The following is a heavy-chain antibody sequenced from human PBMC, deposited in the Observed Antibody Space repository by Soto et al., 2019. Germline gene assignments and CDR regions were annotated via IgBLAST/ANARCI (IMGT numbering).Heavy chain of an antibody. Sequence: EVQLLESGGGLEQPGGSLRLSCAASGFPFSAYAMSWVRQAPGKGLEWVSTIRGDGGTTYYADSVKGRFTISRDNSKNTLYLQMRNLGPEDTATFYCARGLDCSGGSRPWAYFYHWGQGTLVTVSS. J-gene: IGHJ1*01. D-gene: IGHD2-15*01. V-gene: IGHV3-23*01. CDR2: IRGDGGTT. CDR1: GFPFSAYA. CDR3: ARGLDCSGGSRPWAYFYH.